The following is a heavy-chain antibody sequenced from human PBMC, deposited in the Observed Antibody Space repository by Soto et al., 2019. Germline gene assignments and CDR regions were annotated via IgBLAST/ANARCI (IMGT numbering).Heavy chain of an antibody. Sequence: AAVNVSCKASGYTFTSYAMHWVGQAPGQRLEGMGWINAGNGNTKYSQKFQGRVTITRDTSASTAYMELSSLRSEDTAVYYCARDLQADYWGQGTLVTVSS. V-gene: IGHV1-3*01. J-gene: IGHJ4*02. CDR3: ARDLQADY. CDR2: INAGNGNT. CDR1: GYTFTSYA.